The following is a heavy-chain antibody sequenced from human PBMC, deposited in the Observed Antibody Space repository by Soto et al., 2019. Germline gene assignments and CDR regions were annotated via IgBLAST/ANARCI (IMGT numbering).Heavy chain of an antibody. Sequence: ASVKVSCKASGYTFTGYYMHWVRQAPGQGLEWMGWINPNSGGTNYAQKFQGRVTMTRDTSISTAYMELSRLRSDDTAVYYCARALITIFGVVNPLYGMDVWGQGTTVTVSS. CDR1: GYTFTGYY. CDR3: ARALITIFGVVNPLYGMDV. CDR2: INPNSGGT. D-gene: IGHD3-3*01. J-gene: IGHJ6*02. V-gene: IGHV1-2*02.